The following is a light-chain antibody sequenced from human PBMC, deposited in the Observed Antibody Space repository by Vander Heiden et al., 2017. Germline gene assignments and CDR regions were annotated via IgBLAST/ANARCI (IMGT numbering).Light chain of an antibody. Sequence: EIVMTQSLATLSVSPGERATLSCRASQSVSSNLAWYQQKPGQAPRLLIYGASTRATGIPARFSGSGSGTEFTLTISSLQSEDFAVYYCQQYNNWPMSTFGQGTRLKI. CDR3: QQYNNWPMST. V-gene: IGKV3-15*01. CDR1: QSVSSN. J-gene: IGKJ2*01. CDR2: GAS.